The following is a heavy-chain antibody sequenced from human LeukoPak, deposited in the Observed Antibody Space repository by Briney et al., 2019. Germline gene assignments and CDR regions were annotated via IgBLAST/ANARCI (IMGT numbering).Heavy chain of an antibody. Sequence: GGSLRLSCAASGFTFSSYWMNWVRQAPGKGLEWVANIKQDGSEKYYVDSVKGRFTISRGNAKNSLYLQMNSLRAEDTAVYYCARELLGHGYNSGDFDYWGQGTLVTVSS. CDR3: ARELLGHGYNSGDFDY. D-gene: IGHD5-24*01. V-gene: IGHV3-7*01. J-gene: IGHJ4*02. CDR2: IKQDGSEK. CDR1: GFTFSSYW.